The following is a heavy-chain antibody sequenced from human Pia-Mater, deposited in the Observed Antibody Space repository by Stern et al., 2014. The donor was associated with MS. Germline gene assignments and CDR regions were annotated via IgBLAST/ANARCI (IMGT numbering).Heavy chain of an antibody. V-gene: IGHV3-30*03. CDR3: MGVGDAMHV. CDR2: MSFVGGNK. CDR1: GFSLSNSG. J-gene: IGHJ6*02. Sequence: QLVQSGGGVVQPGRSLTLSCAASGFSLSNSGMHWVRQAPGKGLEWVAVMSFVGGNKNYGGPVKGRFSISRDMANNTLFLQMNSLRPEDTAVYYCMGVGDAMHVWGQGTTVIVSS.